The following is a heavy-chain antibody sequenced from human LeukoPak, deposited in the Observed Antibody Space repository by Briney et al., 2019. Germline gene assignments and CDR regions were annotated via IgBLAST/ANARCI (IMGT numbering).Heavy chain of an antibody. CDR3: ARGVGSYYDFWSGYYQYYFDY. J-gene: IGHJ4*02. CDR1: GGSISSSSYY. CDR2: IYYSGST. Sequence: SETLSLTCTVSGGSISSSSYYWGWIRQPPGKGLEWIGSIYYSGSTYYNPSLKSRVTISVGTSKNQFSLKLSSVTAADTAVYYCARGVGSYYDFWSGYYQYYFDYWGQGTLVTVSS. V-gene: IGHV4-39*07. D-gene: IGHD3-3*01.